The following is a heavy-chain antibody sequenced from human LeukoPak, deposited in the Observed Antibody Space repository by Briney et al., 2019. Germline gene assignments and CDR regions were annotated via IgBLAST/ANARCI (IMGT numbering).Heavy chain of an antibody. V-gene: IGHV3-21*01. D-gene: IGHD3-22*01. J-gene: IGHJ4*02. Sequence: GGSLRLSCAASGFTFSSYSMNWVRQAPGKGLEWVSSISSSSSYIYYADSVKGRFTISRDNAKNSLYLQMNSLRAEDTAVYYCARSRGDSSGYYYWGQGTLVTVSS. CDR1: GFTFSSYS. CDR3: ARSRGDSSGYYY. CDR2: ISSSSSYI.